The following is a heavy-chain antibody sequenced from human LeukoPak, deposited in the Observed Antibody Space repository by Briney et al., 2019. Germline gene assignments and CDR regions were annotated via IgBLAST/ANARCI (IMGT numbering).Heavy chain of an antibody. CDR2: IYYSGS. V-gene: IGHV4-59*08. J-gene: IGHJ4*02. CDR1: GGSIGTYY. D-gene: IGHD4-11*01. Sequence: SSETLSLTCTVSGGSIGTYYWSWIRQPPGKGLEWIGCIYYSGSNYNPSLKSRVTMSVDTSKNQFSLELRSVTAADTAVYYCARQSEDYSVWGQGTLVTVSS. CDR3: ARQSEDYSV.